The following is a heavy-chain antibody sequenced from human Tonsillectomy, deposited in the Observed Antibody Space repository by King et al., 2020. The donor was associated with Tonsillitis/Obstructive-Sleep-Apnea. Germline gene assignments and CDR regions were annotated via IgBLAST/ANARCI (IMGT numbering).Heavy chain of an antibody. D-gene: IGHD2-2*02. CDR1: GGSISSYY. V-gene: IGHV4-59*01. CDR2: IYYSGST. J-gene: IGHJ4*02. Sequence: VQLQESGPGLVKPSETLSLTCTVSGGSISSYYWSWIRQPPGKGLEWIGYIYYSGSTNYNPSLKSRVTISVDTSKNQFSLKLSSVTAADTAVYYCARVHCSSTSRYTGEYYFDYWGQGTLVTVSS. CDR3: ARVHCSSTSRYTGEYYFDY.